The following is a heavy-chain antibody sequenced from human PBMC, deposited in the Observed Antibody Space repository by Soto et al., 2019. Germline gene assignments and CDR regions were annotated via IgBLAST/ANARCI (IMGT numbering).Heavy chain of an antibody. J-gene: IGHJ6*02. CDR1: GYTLTSYY. D-gene: IGHD2-2*01. Sequence: VSCTASGYTLTSYYLHLAREATGNGPEWMGIINPSGGITNDAQKFQDRVTMTSDTSTSTVYMELSSLRSEDTAVYYCARGISTTRYYYYYGMDVWGQGTTVTVS. CDR3: ARGISTTRYYYYYGMDV. CDR2: INPSGGIT. V-gene: IGHV1-46*01.